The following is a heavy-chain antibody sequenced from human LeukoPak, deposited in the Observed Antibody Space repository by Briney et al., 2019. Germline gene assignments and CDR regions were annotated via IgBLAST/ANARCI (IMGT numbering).Heavy chain of an antibody. D-gene: IGHD3-10*01. J-gene: IGHJ5*02. CDR3: ARERAPSSYYCGSGSYYNGWFDP. V-gene: IGHV4-59*01. Sequence: SETLSLTCTVSDGSISSYYWSWIRQPPGKGLEWIGYIYYSGSTNYNPSLKSRVTISVDTSKNQFSLKLSSVTAADTAVYYCARERAPSSYYCGSGSYYNGWFDPWGQGTLVTVSS. CDR1: DGSISSYY. CDR2: IYYSGST.